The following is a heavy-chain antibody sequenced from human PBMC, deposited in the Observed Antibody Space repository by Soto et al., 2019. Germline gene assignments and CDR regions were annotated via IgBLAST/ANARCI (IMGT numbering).Heavy chain of an antibody. D-gene: IGHD6-6*01. Sequence: QVQLVQSGAEVKKPGSSVKVSCKASGGTFSSYAISWLRQAPGQGLEWMGGIIPIFGTANYAQKFQGRVTITADESTSTAYMELSSLRSEDTAVYYCARRIAARPAPYYYYGMDVWGQGTTVTVSS. CDR2: IIPIFGTA. V-gene: IGHV1-69*01. J-gene: IGHJ6*02. CDR3: ARRIAARPAPYYYYGMDV. CDR1: GGTFSSYA.